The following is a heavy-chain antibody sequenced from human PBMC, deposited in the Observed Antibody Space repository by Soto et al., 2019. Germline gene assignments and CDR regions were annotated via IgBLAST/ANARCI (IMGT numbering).Heavy chain of an antibody. CDR1: GYTFTGYY. D-gene: IGHD3-10*01. J-gene: IGHJ6*02. Sequence: QVQLVQSGAEVKKPGASVKVSCKASGYTFTGYYMHWVRQAPGQGPEWMGWSNPNSGGTNYAQNVQGWVTMTRDTSINTAYMELSRLRSDDTAVYYCAREVNGWFWGYYHYGMDVWGQGTTVTVSS. CDR3: AREVNGWFWGYYHYGMDV. CDR2: SNPNSGGT. V-gene: IGHV1-2*04.